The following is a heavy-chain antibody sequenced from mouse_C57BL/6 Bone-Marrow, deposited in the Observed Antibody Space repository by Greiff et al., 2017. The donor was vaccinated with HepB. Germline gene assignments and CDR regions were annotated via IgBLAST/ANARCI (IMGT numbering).Heavy chain of an antibody. CDR2: IYPGSGNT. J-gene: IGHJ2*01. D-gene: IGHD1-1*01. Sequence: VMLVESGPELVKPGASVKISCKASGYSFTSYYIHWVKQRPGQGLEWIGWIYPGSGNTKYNEKFKGKATLTADTSSSTAYMQLSSLTSEDSAVYYCARGLTTSDYWGQGTTLTVSS. V-gene: IGHV1-66*01. CDR3: ARGLTTSDY. CDR1: GYSFTSYY.